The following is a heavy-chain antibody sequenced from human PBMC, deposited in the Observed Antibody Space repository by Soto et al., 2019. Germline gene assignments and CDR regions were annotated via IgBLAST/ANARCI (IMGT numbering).Heavy chain of an antibody. Sequence: VKVSYKPSGYTFTSCDVNWVRQAPGQGLEWMGWMNPNNGNTGYAQKFQGRVTMTGDNSMSTAYMELSSLRSEDTAVYYCARISWRPSNYYHIDVWGQGTSVTVSS. CDR2: MNPNNGNT. CDR3: ARISWRPSNYYHIDV. CDR1: GYTFTSCD. D-gene: IGHD1-1*01. V-gene: IGHV1-8*01. J-gene: IGHJ6*02.